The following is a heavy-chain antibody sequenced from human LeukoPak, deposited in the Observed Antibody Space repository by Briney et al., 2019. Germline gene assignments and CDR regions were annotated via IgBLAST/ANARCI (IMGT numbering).Heavy chain of an antibody. CDR3: ARDLNYGGNPYWYFDL. Sequence: ASVKLSCKASGYTFTSYYMHWVRQAPGQGLEWMGIINPSGGSTSYAQKFQGRVTMTRDTSTSTVYMELSSLRSEDTAMYYCARDLNYGGNPYWYFDLWGRGTLVTVSS. CDR2: INPSGGST. CDR1: GYTFTSYY. D-gene: IGHD4-23*01. J-gene: IGHJ2*01. V-gene: IGHV1-46*01.